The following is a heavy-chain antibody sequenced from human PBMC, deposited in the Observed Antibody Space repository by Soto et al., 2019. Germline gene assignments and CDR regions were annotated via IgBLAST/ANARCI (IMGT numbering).Heavy chain of an antibody. CDR2: INSDGSST. V-gene: IGHV3-74*01. J-gene: IGHJ4*02. CDR3: AKYTVTEDLGEN. Sequence: GGSLRLSCAASGFPFSSYWMHWVRPAPGKGLVWVSRINSDGSSTSYADSVKGRFTISRDNAKNTLYLQMNSLRAEDTAVYYCAKYTVTEDLGENWGQGILVTVSS. D-gene: IGHD4-17*01. CDR1: GFPFSSYW.